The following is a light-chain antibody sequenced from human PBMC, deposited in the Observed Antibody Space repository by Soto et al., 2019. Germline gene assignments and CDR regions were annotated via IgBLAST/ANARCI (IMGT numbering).Light chain of an antibody. CDR3: QTWGTGIHV. CDR1: SRHSNYA. Sequence: QSVLTQSPSASASLGASVKLTCTLSSRHSNYAIAWHQQQPEKGPRYLMKVNSDGSHSKGDGIADRFSGSSSGAERYLTISSLQSEDEADYYCQTWGTGIHVFGSGTKVTVL. V-gene: IGLV4-69*01. CDR2: VNSDGSH. J-gene: IGLJ1*01.